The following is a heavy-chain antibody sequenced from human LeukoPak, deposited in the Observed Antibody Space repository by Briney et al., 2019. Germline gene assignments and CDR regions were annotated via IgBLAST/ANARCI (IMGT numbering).Heavy chain of an antibody. CDR3: ARAWLRLNPYFDY. Sequence: ASVKVSCKAAGYTFTGYYMHWVRQAPGQGLEWMGWINPNSGGANSAQKFQGRVTMTRDASISTSYMELSRLRSDDTAVYYCARAWLRLNPYFDYWGQGTLVTVSS. J-gene: IGHJ4*02. CDR1: GYTFTGYY. D-gene: IGHD5-12*01. CDR2: INPNSGGA. V-gene: IGHV1-2*02.